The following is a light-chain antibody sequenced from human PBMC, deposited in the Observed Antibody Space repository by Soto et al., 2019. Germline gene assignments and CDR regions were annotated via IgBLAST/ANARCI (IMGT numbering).Light chain of an antibody. J-gene: IGLJ1*01. CDR3: QSADSSGTYV. V-gene: IGLV3-25*02. CDR2: KDS. Sequence: SYELTQPPSVSVSPGQTARITCSGDALPNQYGYWYQQKPGQAPALIIYKDSERPSGIPERFSGSSSGTTVTLTISGVQAEDEADYYCQSADSSGTYVFVTGTKLTVL. CDR1: ALPNQY.